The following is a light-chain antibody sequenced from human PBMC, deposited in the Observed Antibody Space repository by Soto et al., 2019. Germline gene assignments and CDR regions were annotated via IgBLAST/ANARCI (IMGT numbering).Light chain of an antibody. Sequence: QPVLTQPPSVSGAPGQRVTISCTGSSSNIGSGYGVHWYHQRPGAAPKLLIYVNTNRPSGVPDRFSGSQSGTSASLVITGLQAEDEADYYCAAWDDSLSGWVFGGGTKVTVL. CDR2: VNT. CDR1: SSNIGSGYG. V-gene: IGLV1-40*01. CDR3: AAWDDSLSGWV. J-gene: IGLJ3*02.